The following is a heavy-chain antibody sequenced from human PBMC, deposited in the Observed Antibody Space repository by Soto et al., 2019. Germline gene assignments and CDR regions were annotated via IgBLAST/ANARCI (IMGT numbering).Heavy chain of an antibody. J-gene: IGHJ3*02. D-gene: IGHD1-26*01. V-gene: IGHV3-30*18. Sequence: GGSLRLSCAASGFTFRSFCMHWIRQAPGKGLEWVALISYDGTNKYYADSVRGRFTISRDNSKNTLYLEMNTLRVEDTAVYYCAKVLPATGIEGGGDAFDIWGQGTMVTVSS. CDR3: AKVLPATGIEGGGDAFDI. CDR1: GFTFRSFC. CDR2: ISYDGTNK.